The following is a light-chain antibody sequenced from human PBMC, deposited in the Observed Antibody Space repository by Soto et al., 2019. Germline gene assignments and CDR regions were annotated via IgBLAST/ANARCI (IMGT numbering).Light chain of an antibody. J-gene: IGKJ2*01. V-gene: IGKV1-5*03. CDR2: KAT. CDR1: QSIGSW. CDR3: QQYNDFQYT. Sequence: DIQMTPSPSTLSASVGDGVTITCRASQSIGSWVAWYQQKPGKAPKLLIYKATNLQSGVPSRFSGSGSGTDFSLTIRSLQPVDSATYFCQQYNDFQYTFGPGTKLEI.